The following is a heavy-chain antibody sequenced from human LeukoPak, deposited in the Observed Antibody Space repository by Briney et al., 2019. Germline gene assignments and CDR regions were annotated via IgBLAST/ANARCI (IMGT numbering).Heavy chain of an antibody. CDR3: AGYPILGAYCGGDRYFEY. CDR1: GGSISSYY. CDR2: IYDSGST. D-gene: IGHD2-21*01. Sequence: SETLSLTCTVSGGSISSYYWSWIRQPPGKGLEWIGYIYDSGSTNYNPSLKSRLTISVDTSKNQFSLNLSSVTAADTAVYYCAGYPILGAYCGGDRYFEYWGQGTLVTVSS. V-gene: IGHV4-59*01. J-gene: IGHJ4*02.